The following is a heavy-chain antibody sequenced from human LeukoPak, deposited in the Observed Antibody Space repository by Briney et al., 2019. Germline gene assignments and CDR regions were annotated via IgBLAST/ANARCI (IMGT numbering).Heavy chain of an antibody. J-gene: IGHJ4*02. D-gene: IGHD4-17*01. Sequence: GWSLRLSCAASGFTFSTYSMNWVRQAPGKGLEWVSSISSSSSYIYYADSVKGRFTISRDNAKNSLYLQMNSLRADDTAVYYCASGDYGDYAGPSGYWGQGTLVTVSS. CDR2: ISSSSSYI. CDR3: ASGDYGDYAGPSGY. CDR1: GFTFSTYS. V-gene: IGHV3-21*01.